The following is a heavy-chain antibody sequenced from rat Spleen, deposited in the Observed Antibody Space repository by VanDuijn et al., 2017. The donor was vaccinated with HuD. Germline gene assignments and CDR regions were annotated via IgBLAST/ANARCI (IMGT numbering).Heavy chain of an antibody. D-gene: IGHD1-6*01. V-gene: IGHV5-31*01. CDR1: GFTFNNYW. CDR2: ITNASGRT. CDR3: TRDNMYTTDYYPDYFDY. J-gene: IGHJ2*01. Sequence: EVQLVESGGGLVQPSRSLKLSCAASGFTFNNYWMTWIRQAPGKGLEWVASITNASGRTYYPDSVKGRFTISRDPAQNTLYLQMNSLRSEDTATYFCTRDNMYTTDYYPDYFDYWGQGVMVTVSS.